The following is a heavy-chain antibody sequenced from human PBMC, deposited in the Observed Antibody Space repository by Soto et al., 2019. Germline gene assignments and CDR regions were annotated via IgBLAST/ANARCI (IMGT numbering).Heavy chain of an antibody. CDR3: TSHSATYYYGMDV. CDR2: ISYDGSNK. V-gene: IGHV3-30-3*01. D-gene: IGHD2-15*01. Sequence: GGSLRISCAASGFNFSSYAIHRVRQAPGKGLEWVAVISYDGSNKYYADSVKGRFTISRDNSKNTLYLQMNSLRAQDTAVYYSTSHSATYYYGMDVWGQGTTVTVSS. CDR1: GFNFSSYA. J-gene: IGHJ6*02.